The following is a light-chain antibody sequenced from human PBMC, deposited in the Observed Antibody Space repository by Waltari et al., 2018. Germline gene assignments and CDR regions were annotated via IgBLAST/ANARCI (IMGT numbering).Light chain of an antibody. CDR1: NSNIGRRS. CDR3: ATWDDTLDGHVV. Sequence: QSVLTQPPSASGAPGERVTISGSGSNSNIGRRSENWDQLPPGTAPKLLISRNNQRPPGVTDRFSGSKSGTSASLAISGLQSEDEAYYYCATWDDTLDGHVVFGGGTKLTVL. V-gene: IGLV1-44*01. CDR2: RNN. J-gene: IGLJ2*01.